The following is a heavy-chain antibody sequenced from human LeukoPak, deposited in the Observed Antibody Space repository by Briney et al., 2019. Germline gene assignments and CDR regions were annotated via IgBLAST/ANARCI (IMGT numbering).Heavy chain of an antibody. CDR1: GFTFSSYS. V-gene: IGHV3-48*04. CDR3: ARDRIVVVPAAKFNDY. J-gene: IGHJ4*02. CDR2: ISSSSGTK. Sequence: GGSLRLSCAASGFTFSSYSMNWVRQAPGKGLEWVSYISSSSGTKYYADSVKGRFTISRDNAKNSLYLQMNSLRAEDTAVYYCARDRIVVVPAAKFNDYWGQGTLVTVSS. D-gene: IGHD2-2*01.